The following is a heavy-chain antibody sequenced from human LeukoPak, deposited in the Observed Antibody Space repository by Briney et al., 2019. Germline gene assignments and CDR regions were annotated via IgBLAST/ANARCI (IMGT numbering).Heavy chain of an antibody. CDR2: IYYTGST. CDR3: ARSQNYYGSGDY. CDR1: GGSISSYY. J-gene: IGHJ4*02. Sequence: SETLSLTCTVSGGSISSYYWSWIRQPPGKGLERIGYIYYTGSTNYNPSLEGRVTISVDTSKNQFSVKLSSVTAADTAVYYCARSQNYYGSGDYWSQGTLVTVSS. D-gene: IGHD3-10*01. V-gene: IGHV4-59*01.